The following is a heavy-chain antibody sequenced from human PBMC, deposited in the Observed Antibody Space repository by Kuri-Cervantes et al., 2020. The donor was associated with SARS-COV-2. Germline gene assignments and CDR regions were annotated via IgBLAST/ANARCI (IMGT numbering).Heavy chain of an antibody. CDR3: ARGYSGSFLFDY. Sequence: SETLSLTCTVSGGSISSYYWSWIRQPPGKGLEWIGYIYYSGSTNYNPSLKSRVTISVDTSKNQFSLQLNSVTPEDTAVYYCARGYSGSFLFDYWGQGTLVTVSS. CDR1: GGSISSYY. CDR2: IYYSGST. D-gene: IGHD1-26*01. V-gene: IGHV4-59*12. J-gene: IGHJ4*02.